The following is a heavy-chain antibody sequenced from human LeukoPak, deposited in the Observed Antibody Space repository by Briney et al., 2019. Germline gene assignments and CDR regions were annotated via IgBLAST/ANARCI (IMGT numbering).Heavy chain of an antibody. CDR1: GYTFTSYD. Sequence: ASVKVSCKASGYTFTSYDINWVRQATGQGLEWMGWMNPNSGNTGYAQNFQGRVTMTRNTSISTAYMELSSLRSEDTAVHYCPRVGLLYGDYGWFDPWGQGTLVTVSS. CDR2: MNPNSGNT. CDR3: PRVGLLYGDYGWFDP. V-gene: IGHV1-8*01. J-gene: IGHJ5*02. D-gene: IGHD4-17*01.